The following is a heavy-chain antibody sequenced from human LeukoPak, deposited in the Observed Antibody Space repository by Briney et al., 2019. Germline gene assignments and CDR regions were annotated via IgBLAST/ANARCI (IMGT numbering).Heavy chain of an antibody. J-gene: IGHJ6*02. Sequence: ASVKVSCKASGGTFSSYAISWVRQAPGQGLEWMGGIIPIFGTANYAQKFQGRVTITADESTSTAYMELSSLRSEDTAVYYCAREAGDPRRYYYYGMDVWGQGTTVTVSS. CDR1: GGTFSSYA. D-gene: IGHD7-27*01. V-gene: IGHV1-69*13. CDR2: IIPIFGTA. CDR3: AREAGDPRRYYYYGMDV.